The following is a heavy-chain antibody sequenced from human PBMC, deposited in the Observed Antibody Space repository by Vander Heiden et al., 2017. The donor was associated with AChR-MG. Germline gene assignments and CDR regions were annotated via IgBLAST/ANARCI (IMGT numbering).Heavy chain of an antibody. CDR1: GFPFSHSG. V-gene: IGHV3-33*01. J-gene: IGHJ4*02. CDR3: ARGGISMLADH. Sequence: QVQLVESGGGVVQPGRSLRLSCAASGFPFSHSGMHWVRQDPGKGLEWVAVIWYDGSHKFYADSVKGRFTISRDNSNNTLYLQMNSLRVEDTGIYHCARGGISMLADHWGQGTLVTVSS. CDR2: IWYDGSHK. D-gene: IGHD1-20*01.